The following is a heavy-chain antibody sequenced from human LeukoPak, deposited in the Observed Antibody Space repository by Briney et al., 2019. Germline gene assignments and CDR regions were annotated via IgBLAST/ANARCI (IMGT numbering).Heavy chain of an antibody. V-gene: IGHV3-7*01. J-gene: IGHJ4*02. CDR1: GFTFSNYW. CDR3: ATTQSFDY. Sequence: GGPLRLSCAASGFTFSNYWMSWVRQAPGKGLEWVANIKQDGSEKYYVDSVKGRFTVSRDNAKSSLYLQMNSLRVEDTAVYYCATTQSFDYWGQGTLVTVSS. CDR2: IKQDGSEK.